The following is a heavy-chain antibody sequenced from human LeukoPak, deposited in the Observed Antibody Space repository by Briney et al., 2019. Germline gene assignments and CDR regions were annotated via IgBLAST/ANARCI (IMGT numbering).Heavy chain of an antibody. CDR3: AKEEEGLDY. J-gene: IGHJ4*02. Sequence: GGSLRLSCAASGFTFSSYWMSWVRQAPGKGLEWVANIKQDGSEKYYVDSVKGRFIISRDNAKNSPYLQMNSLRAEDMALYYCAKEEEGLDYWGQGTLVTVSS. CDR1: GFTFSSYW. V-gene: IGHV3-7*03. CDR2: IKQDGSEK.